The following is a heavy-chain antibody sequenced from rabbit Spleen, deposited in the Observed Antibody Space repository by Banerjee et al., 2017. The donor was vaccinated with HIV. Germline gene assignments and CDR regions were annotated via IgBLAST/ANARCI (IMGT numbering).Heavy chain of an antibody. CDR3: ARLGYTYGVSFTGDFNL. CDR1: GFDISSYY. V-gene: IGHV1S32*01. D-gene: IGHD6-1*01. CDR2: INPGGAP. J-gene: IGHJ4*01. Sequence: QSVEESGGRLVTPGTPLTLTCTASGFDISSYYMQWVRQAPGKGLEYIGFINPGGAPYYASWLNGRFSISRSTSLNTVTLQMTSLTAADTATYFCARLGYTYGVSFTGDFNLWGQGTLVTVS.